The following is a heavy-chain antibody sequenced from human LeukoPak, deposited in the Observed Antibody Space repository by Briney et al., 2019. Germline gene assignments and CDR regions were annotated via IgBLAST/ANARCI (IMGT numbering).Heavy chain of an antibody. CDR2: ISSSSYI. D-gene: IGHD2-21*01. CDR1: GFTFSSYS. CDR3: ARSAYCGGDCYSGLDYYMDV. J-gene: IGHJ6*03. V-gene: IGHV3-21*01. Sequence: TGGSLRLSCAASGFTFSSYSMNWVRQAPGKGLEWVSSISSSSYIYYADSGKGRFTISRDNAKNSLYLQMNSLRAEDTAVYYCARSAYCGGDCYSGLDYYMDVWGKGTTVTVSS.